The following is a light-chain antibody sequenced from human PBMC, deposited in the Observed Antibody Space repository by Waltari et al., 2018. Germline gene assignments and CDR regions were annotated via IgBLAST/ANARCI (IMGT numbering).Light chain of an antibody. CDR3: QQYTGSLPWT. CDR1: QSVFIDY. V-gene: IGKV3-20*01. CDR2: GTS. J-gene: IGKJ1*01. Sequence: ETVLTQSPGTLSLSPGERATLSCKASQSVFIDYLAWYQQKPGQAPRLVIYGTSNRAAGIPDRFSGSGSGTDCTLTISRLEPEDFAVYYCQQYTGSLPWTFGQGTKVEIK.